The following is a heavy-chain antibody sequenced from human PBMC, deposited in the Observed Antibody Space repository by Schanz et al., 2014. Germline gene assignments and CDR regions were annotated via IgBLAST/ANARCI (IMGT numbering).Heavy chain of an antibody. Sequence: QVQLVQSGAEVKKPGASVRVSCKASGYPFTNYAMNWVRQAPGQGLEWMGWINTHTGIPTYAQGFTGRFVFSLDTSVSTAYLQFSSLKAEDTAVYFCARDPYSSGWGSFDYWGQGTLVTVSS. CDR1: GYPFTNYA. D-gene: IGHD6-19*01. CDR3: ARDPYSSGWGSFDY. V-gene: IGHV7-4-1*02. J-gene: IGHJ4*02. CDR2: INTHTGIP.